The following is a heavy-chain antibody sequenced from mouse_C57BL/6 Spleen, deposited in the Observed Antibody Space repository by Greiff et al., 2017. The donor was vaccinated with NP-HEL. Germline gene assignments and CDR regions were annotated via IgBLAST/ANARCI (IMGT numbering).Heavy chain of an antibody. J-gene: IGHJ3*01. Sequence: EVKLMESGGDLVKPGGSLKLSCAASGFTFSSYGMSWVRQTPDKRLEWDATISSGGSYTYYPDSVKGRFTISRDNAKNTLYLQMSSLKSEDTAMYYCARTTVVEGVAFAYWGQGTLVTVSA. D-gene: IGHD1-1*01. V-gene: IGHV5-6*01. CDR1: GFTFSSYG. CDR3: ARTTVVEGVAFAY. CDR2: ISSGGSYT.